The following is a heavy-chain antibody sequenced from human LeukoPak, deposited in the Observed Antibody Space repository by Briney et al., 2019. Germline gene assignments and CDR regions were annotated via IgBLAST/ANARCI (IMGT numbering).Heavy chain of an antibody. CDR3: ARPNFYDTSGYSYLYYFDY. J-gene: IGHJ4*02. CDR2: VTPSGGRT. CDR1: GYTFTDYY. V-gene: IGHV1-46*01. Sequence: ASVKVSCKASGYTFTDYYLHWVRQAPGQGLEWMGIVTPSGGRTTYAQKFQGRVTMTSDTSTSTVYMELSGLRSDDTAVYYCARPNFYDTSGYSYLYYFDYWGQGTPVTVSS. D-gene: IGHD3-22*01.